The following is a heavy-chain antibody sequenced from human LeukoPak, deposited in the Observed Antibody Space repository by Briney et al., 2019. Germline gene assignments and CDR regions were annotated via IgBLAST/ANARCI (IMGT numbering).Heavy chain of an antibody. CDR2: IDHSGST. Sequence: SETLSLTCAVYGGSFSGYYWSWIRQPPGKGLEWIGEIDHSGSTNYNPPLKSRVTISVDTSKNQFSLKLSSVTAADTAVYYCASFPPGTTVTTRPLDYWGQGTLVTVSS. V-gene: IGHV4-34*01. J-gene: IGHJ4*02. CDR1: GGSFSGYY. CDR3: ASFPPGTTVTTRPLDY. D-gene: IGHD4-17*01.